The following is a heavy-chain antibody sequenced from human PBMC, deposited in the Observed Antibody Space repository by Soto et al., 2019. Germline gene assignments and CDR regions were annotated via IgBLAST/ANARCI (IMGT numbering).Heavy chain of an antibody. CDR1: GFSLSTSGMC. D-gene: IGHD4-4*01. Sequence: SGPTVVNPTQTLTLTCTFSGFSLSTSGMCVSWIRQPPGKALEWLARIDWDDDKYYSTSLKTRLTISKDTSKNQVVLTMTNMDPVDTATYYCARLTVSLDYYGMDVWGQGTTVTVSS. CDR3: ARLTVSLDYYGMDV. CDR2: IDWDDDK. V-gene: IGHV2-70*11. J-gene: IGHJ6*02.